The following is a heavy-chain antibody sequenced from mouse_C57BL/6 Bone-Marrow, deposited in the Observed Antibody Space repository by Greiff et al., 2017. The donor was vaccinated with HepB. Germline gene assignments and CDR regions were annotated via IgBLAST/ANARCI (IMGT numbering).Heavy chain of an antibody. CDR2: INPSSGYT. Sequence: QVHVKQSGAELARPGASVKMSCKASGYTFNSYTIHWVKQRPGQGLEWIGYINPSSGYTKYNQKFKDKATLTADKSSSTAYMQLSSLTSEDSAVYYCARSKYNDAMDYWGQGTSVTVSS. CDR3: ARSKYNDAMDY. V-gene: IGHV1-4*01. J-gene: IGHJ4*01. CDR1: GYTFNSYT. D-gene: IGHD5-1*01.